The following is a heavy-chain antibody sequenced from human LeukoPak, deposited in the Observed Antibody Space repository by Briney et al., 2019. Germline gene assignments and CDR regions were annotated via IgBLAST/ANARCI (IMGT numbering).Heavy chain of an antibody. CDR1: GDSISSYY. J-gene: IGHJ4*02. D-gene: IGHD3-10*01. V-gene: IGHV4-59*01. CDR2: IYYTGST. CDR3: ARADTYYGSGSYFYYFDY. Sequence: PSETLSLTCTVSGDSISSYYWSWIRQPPGKGLEWIGYIYYTGSTKYNPSLKSRVTVSEDTSKNQFSLKLSSVTAADTAVYYCARADTYYGSGSYFYYFDYWGQGTLVTVSS.